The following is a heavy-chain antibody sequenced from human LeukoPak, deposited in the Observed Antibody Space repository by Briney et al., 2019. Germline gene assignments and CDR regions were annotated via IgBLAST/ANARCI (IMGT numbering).Heavy chain of an antibody. V-gene: IGHV3-64D*06. Sequence: GGPLRLSRSASGFTFSRYAMLWVRQPPGKGLEYVSALTNKGRSTYYADSVKGRFTISRDNSKNTLYLQMSSLRAEDTAVYYCASTYSYDSSGYYPFDYWGQGTLVTVPS. D-gene: IGHD3-22*01. CDR3: ASTYSYDSSGYYPFDY. CDR1: GFTFSRYA. J-gene: IGHJ4*02. CDR2: LTNKGRST.